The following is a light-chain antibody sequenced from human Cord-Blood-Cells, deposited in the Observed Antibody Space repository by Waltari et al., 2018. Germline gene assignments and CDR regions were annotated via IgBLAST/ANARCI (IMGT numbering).Light chain of an antibody. J-gene: IGKJ1*01. V-gene: IGKV1-39*01. CDR1: QSISSY. Sequence: DIQMTQPPSSLSASVGDRVTITCRASQSISSYLNWYKQKPGKAPKLLIYAASSLQSGVPSRFSGSGSGTDFTLTISSLQPEDFATYYCQQSYSTPWTFGQGTKVEIK. CDR3: QQSYSTPWT. CDR2: AAS.